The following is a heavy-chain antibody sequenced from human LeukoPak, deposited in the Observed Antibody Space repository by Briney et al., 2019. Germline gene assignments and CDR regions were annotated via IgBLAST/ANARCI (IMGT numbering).Heavy chain of an antibody. J-gene: IGHJ4*02. CDR3: TSGISVASTRGYFDH. Sequence: GSLRLSCAASGFTLSTYWMHWVRQAPGKGLVWVSRINSDGFTTNYADSVKGRFTISRDNAKNTLYLQMNSLRAEDTAVYYCTSGISVASTRGYFDHWGQGALVTVSS. CDR1: GFTLSTYW. V-gene: IGHV3-74*01. CDR2: INSDGFTT. D-gene: IGHD6-19*01.